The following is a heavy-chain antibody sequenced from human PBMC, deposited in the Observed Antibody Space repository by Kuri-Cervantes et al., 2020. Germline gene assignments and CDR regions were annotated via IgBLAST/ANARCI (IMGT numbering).Heavy chain of an antibody. Sequence: ASVKVSCKASGYTFTYRYLHWVRQAPGQALEWMGWISAYNGDTNYAQKLQGRVTMTTDTSTSTAYMELRSLRSDDTAVYYCARPDSYYDFWSGYSRGGWFDPWGQGTLVTVSS. CDR2: ISAYNGDT. V-gene: IGHV1-18*04. CDR1: GYTFTYRY. D-gene: IGHD3-3*01. CDR3: ARPDSYYDFWSGYSRGGWFDP. J-gene: IGHJ5*02.